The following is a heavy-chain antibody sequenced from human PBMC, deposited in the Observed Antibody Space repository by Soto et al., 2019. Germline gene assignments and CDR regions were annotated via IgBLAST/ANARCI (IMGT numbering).Heavy chain of an antibody. Sequence: QVQLMESGGGVVQPGGSLRLSCTASGFIYNDYGMNWVRQSPGKGLEWVAVIWHDGSDEHYADSVKGRFTISRDNSKNMLYLQMNSLRAEDTAVYYCARVPMTRATRWTWFDPWGQGTLVTVSS. CDR1: GFIYNDYG. J-gene: IGHJ5*02. CDR2: IWHDGSDE. V-gene: IGHV3-33*01. CDR3: ARVPMTRATRWTWFDP. D-gene: IGHD4-17*01.